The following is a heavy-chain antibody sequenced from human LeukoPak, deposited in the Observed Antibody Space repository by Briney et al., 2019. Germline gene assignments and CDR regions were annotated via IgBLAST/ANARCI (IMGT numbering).Heavy chain of an antibody. CDR2: ITTTSSYI. CDR3: ARDEATSDY. V-gene: IGHV3-21*01. J-gene: IGHJ4*02. Sequence: GGFLRLSCAASGFTFSSYTMNWVRQAPGKGLEWVSSITTTSSYIYYADSVKGRFTISRDNAKSSLFLQMNSLRAEDTGVYYCARDEATSDYWGQGTLVTVSS. D-gene: IGHD1-26*01. CDR1: GFTFSSYT.